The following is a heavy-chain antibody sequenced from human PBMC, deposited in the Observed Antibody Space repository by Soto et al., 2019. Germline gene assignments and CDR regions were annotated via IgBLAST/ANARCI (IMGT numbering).Heavy chain of an antibody. CDR1: GFTFIRSD. Sequence: WGSLRLSCSASGFTFIRSDLHCFRHSPFKWLEWVVRVRSKIHNYATSFADSVRGRFTISRNDSDNTVSLEMSGLKSEDTALYYCSRHEEGRRMVFYGMDVWGQGTTVTVSS. D-gene: IGHD2-8*01. J-gene: IGHJ6*02. CDR2: VRSKIHNYAT. CDR3: SRHEEGRRMVFYGMDV. V-gene: IGHV3-73*01.